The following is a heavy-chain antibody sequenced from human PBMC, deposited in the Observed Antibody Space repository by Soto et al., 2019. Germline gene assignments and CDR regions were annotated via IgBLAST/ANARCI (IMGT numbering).Heavy chain of an antibody. CDR1: GFILSGYD. CDR3: ARAGYDSSGYYFYAMDV. J-gene: IGHJ6*02. D-gene: IGHD3-22*01. Sequence: EEQLVESGGGLVQPGGSLRLSCVASGFILSGYDMHWVRQATGEGLEWVSAIGTAGDPYYSGSVKGRCTISRGNAENSVYLQMNSLRAGDTAVYYCARAGYDSSGYYFYAMDVWGPGTTVTVSS. V-gene: IGHV3-13*05. CDR2: IGTAGDP.